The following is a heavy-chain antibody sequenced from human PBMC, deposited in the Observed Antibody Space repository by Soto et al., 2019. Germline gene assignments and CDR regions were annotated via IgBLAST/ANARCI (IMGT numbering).Heavy chain of an antibody. CDR3: ATVGYYDRSGHTAFDP. J-gene: IGHJ5*02. D-gene: IGHD3-22*01. Sequence: PSEILSLTCTVSGGSVITDPYYWSWIRQPPGKGLEWIGYIDYSGRTKYNPSLKSRVTISVETSKNQFSLNLSSVTAADTALFYCATVGYYDRSGHTAFDPWGQGTLVTVSS. CDR2: IDYSGRT. V-gene: IGHV4-61*01. CDR1: GGSVITDPYY.